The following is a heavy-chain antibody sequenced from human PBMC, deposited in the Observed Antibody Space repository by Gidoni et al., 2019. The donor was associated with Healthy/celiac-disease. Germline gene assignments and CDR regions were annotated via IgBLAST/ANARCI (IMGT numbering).Heavy chain of an antibody. D-gene: IGHD3-3*01. V-gene: IGHV4-34*01. Sequence: QVQLQQWGAGLWKPSETLPLPCASYGWSLIGYFWSWIRQPPGKVLEWIGEINHSGSTNYDPSLKSRVTISVDTSKNQFSLKLSSVTAADTAVYYCARGRIFSPRYTYYDFWSGFFDYWGQGTLVTVSS. CDR2: INHSGST. J-gene: IGHJ4*02. CDR1: GWSLIGYF. CDR3: ARGRIFSPRYTYYDFWSGFFDY.